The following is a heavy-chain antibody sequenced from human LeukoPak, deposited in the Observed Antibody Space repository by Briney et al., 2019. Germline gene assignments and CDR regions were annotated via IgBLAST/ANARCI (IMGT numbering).Heavy chain of an antibody. Sequence: PGGSLRLSCEASGFTFSSYWMSWVRQTPGKGLEWVANIKQDGSEKDYVDSVKSRFTISRDNAKNSLYLQMNSLRVEDTAVYYCGRHGGAFEMWGQGTMVTVSS. CDR3: GRHGGAFEM. V-gene: IGHV3-7*01. J-gene: IGHJ3*02. CDR1: GFTFSSYW. CDR2: IKQDGSEK.